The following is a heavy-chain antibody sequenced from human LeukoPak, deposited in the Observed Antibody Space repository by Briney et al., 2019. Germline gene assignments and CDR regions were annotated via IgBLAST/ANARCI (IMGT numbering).Heavy chain of an antibody. D-gene: IGHD2-2*01. CDR1: GGSISSSSYY. CDR3: ARNEGDSTRGFDY. CDR2: IYYSGST. Sequence: ETSVTLSLTCTVSGGSISSSSYYWGWIRQPPGKGLEWIGSIYYSGSTYYNPSLKSRVTISVDTSKNQFSLKLSSVTAADTAVYYCARNEGDSTRGFDYWGQGTLVNVSS. V-gene: IGHV4-39*01. J-gene: IGHJ4*02.